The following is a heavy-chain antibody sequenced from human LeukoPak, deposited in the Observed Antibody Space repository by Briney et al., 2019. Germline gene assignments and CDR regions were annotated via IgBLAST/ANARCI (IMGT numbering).Heavy chain of an antibody. V-gene: IGHV5-51*01. J-gene: IGHJ4*02. CDR2: IYPDDSDT. D-gene: IGHD2-15*01. CDR1: GYSFTNYW. CDR3: ARRYCGGGSCYSGKQYYFDY. Sequence: GESLKISCKGSGYSFTNYWIGWVRQMPGKGLEWMGIIYPDDSDTRYSPSFQGQVTISADKSISTAYLQWSSLNASDTAMYCCARRYCGGGSCYSGKQYYFDYWGQGTLVTVSS.